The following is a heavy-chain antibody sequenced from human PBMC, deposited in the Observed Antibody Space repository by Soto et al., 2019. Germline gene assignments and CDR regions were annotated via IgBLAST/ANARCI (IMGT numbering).Heavy chain of an antibody. J-gene: IGHJ4*02. CDR3: ARHQGGGYYDY. CDR2: FYSGGTT. V-gene: IGHV3-53*01. Sequence: EVQLVESGGGLIQPGGSLRLSCAASGFSVSSSYMSWVRQAPGKGLECVSIFYSGGTTYYADSVKGRFTISRDNSKNTLYLQMNSLRAEDTAVYYCARHQGGGYYDYWGQGTLATVSS. D-gene: IGHD3-22*01. CDR1: GFSVSSSY.